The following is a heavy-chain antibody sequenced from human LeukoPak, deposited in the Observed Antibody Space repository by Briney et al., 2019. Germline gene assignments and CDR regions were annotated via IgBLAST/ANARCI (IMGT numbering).Heavy chain of an antibody. D-gene: IGHD6-13*01. CDR1: GFTFSTYW. CDR2: IKEDGTGK. CDR3: AREIPQQLVAMDV. J-gene: IGHJ6*02. V-gene: IGHV3-7*04. Sequence: GGSLRLSCAASGFTFSTYWMSWVRQALGKGLEWLANIKEDGTGKNHVDSVKGRFTISRDNAKDSLYLQMNGLRAEDTAVYYCAREIPQQLVAMDVWGQGTTVTVSS.